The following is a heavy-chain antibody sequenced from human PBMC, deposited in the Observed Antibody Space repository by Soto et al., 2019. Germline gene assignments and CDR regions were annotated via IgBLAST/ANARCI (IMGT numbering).Heavy chain of an antibody. V-gene: IGHV4-39*01. J-gene: IGHJ6*02. CDR1: GGSISSGPYS. CDR3: ARLGGYCSSTKCYGYYGMDV. D-gene: IGHD2-2*01. Sequence: SETLSLTCTVSGGSISSGPYSWGWIRQPPGEGLEWIGTFHYSESTHYNPSLESRITISVDTSKNQFSLKVSSVTVADTAVYYCARLGGYCSSTKCYGYYGMDVWGQGTTVT. CDR2: FHYSEST.